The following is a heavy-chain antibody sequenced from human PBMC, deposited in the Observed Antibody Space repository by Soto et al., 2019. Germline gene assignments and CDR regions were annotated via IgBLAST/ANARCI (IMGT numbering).Heavy chain of an antibody. Sequence: PGESLKISCKGSGYSFTSYWISWVRQMPGKGLEWMGRIDPSDSYTNYSPSFQGHVTISADKSISTAYLQWSSLKASDTAMYYCARQGFDSTGPAATYYYYYYGMDVRGQGTTVTVSS. V-gene: IGHV5-10-1*01. D-gene: IGHD2-2*01. CDR2: IDPSDSYT. CDR1: GYSFTSYW. CDR3: ARQGFDSTGPAATYYYYYYGMDV. J-gene: IGHJ6*02.